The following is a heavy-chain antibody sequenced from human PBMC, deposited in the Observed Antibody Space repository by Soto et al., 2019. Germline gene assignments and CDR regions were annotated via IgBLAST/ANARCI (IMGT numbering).Heavy chain of an antibody. CDR2: IYYSGST. Sequence: SETLSLTCTVSGGSISSGDYYWSWIRQPPGKGLEWIGYIYYSGSTYYNPSLKSRVTISVDTSKHQFSLKLSSVTAADTVVYYCARADTAMVRVGFDYWGQGTLVTVSS. D-gene: IGHD5-18*01. CDR1: GGSISSGDYY. V-gene: IGHV4-30-4*01. J-gene: IGHJ4*02. CDR3: ARADTAMVRVGFDY.